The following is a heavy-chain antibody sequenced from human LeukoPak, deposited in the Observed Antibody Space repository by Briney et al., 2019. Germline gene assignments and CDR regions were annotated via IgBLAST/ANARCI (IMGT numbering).Heavy chain of an antibody. CDR1: GLTFSSYS. Sequence: GGSLRLSCAASGLTFSSYSMNWVRQAPGKGLEWVSSISSSSSYIYYADSVKGRFTISRDNAKNSLYLQMNSLRAEDTAVYYCAREPIAAAVRFDYWGQGTLVTVSS. V-gene: IGHV3-21*01. CDR2: ISSSSSYI. CDR3: AREPIAAAVRFDY. D-gene: IGHD6-13*01. J-gene: IGHJ4*02.